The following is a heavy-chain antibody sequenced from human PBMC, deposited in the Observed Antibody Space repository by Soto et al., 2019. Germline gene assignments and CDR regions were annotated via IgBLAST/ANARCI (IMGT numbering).Heavy chain of an antibody. J-gene: IGHJ4*02. D-gene: IGHD2-2*01. CDR1: GYTFTSYA. V-gene: IGHV1-3*01. CDR3: ARSGPVYQLLYY. Sequence: ASVKVSFKASGYTFTSYAMHWVRQAPGQRLEWMGWINAGNGNTKYSQKFQGRVTITRDTSASTAYMELSSLRSEDTAVYYCARSGPVYQLLYYWGQGTLVTVSS. CDR2: INAGNGNT.